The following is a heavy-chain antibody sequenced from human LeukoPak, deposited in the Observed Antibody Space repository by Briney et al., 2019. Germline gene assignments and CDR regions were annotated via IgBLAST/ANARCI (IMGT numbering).Heavy chain of an antibody. CDR2: ISGSGGST. CDR1: GFTFSSYA. V-gene: IGHV3-23*01. J-gene: IGHJ6*03. D-gene: IGHD3-3*01. CDR3: AKDWSGYPYYYYYYMDV. Sequence: QPGGSLRLSCAASGFTFSSYAMSWVRQAPGKGLEWVSAISGSGGSTYYADSVKGRFTISRDNSKNTLYLQMNSLRAEDTAVYYCAKDWSGYPYYYYYYMDVWGKGTTVTVSS.